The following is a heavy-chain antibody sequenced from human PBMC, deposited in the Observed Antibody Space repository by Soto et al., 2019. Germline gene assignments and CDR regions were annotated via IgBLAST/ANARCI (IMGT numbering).Heavy chain of an antibody. CDR3: ARDGVTYCSGGSCEKFDY. CDR1: GGTFSSYA. CDR2: IIPIFGTA. J-gene: IGHJ4*02. Sequence: QVQLVQYGAEVKKPGSSVKVSCKASGGTFSSYAISWVRQAPGQGLEWMGGIIPIFGTANYAQKFQGRVTITADKSTSTAYMELSSLRSEDAAVYYCARDGVTYCSGGSCEKFDYWGQGTLVTVSS. D-gene: IGHD2-15*01. V-gene: IGHV1-69*06.